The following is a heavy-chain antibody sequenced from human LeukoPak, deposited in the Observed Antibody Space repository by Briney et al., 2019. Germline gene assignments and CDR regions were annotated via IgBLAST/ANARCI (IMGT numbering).Heavy chain of an antibody. CDR2: ISGSGGST. Sequence: PGGSLRLSCAASGFTFSSYAMSWVRQAPGKGLEGVSAISGSGGSTYYADSVKRRFTISRDNSKNTLYLHMNSLRAEDTAVYYCAKAVVPAAHPWFDPWGQGTLVTVSS. CDR3: AKAVVPAAHPWFDP. CDR1: GFTFSSYA. D-gene: IGHD2-2*01. J-gene: IGHJ5*02. V-gene: IGHV3-23*01.